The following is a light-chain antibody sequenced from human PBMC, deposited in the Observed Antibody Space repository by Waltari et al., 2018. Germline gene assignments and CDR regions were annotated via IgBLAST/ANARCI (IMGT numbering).Light chain of an antibody. Sequence: QLVLTQSPSASASLGASVKLTCTLSSRHSNYAIAWHQQQPKKGPRYLMKLNSDGSHTKGDGIPDRFSGSSSGAERFLTISSLQSEDEGDYYCQTWDTDIHVVFGGGTKLIVL. J-gene: IGLJ2*01. V-gene: IGLV4-69*01. CDR2: LNSDGSH. CDR1: SRHSNYA. CDR3: QTWDTDIHVV.